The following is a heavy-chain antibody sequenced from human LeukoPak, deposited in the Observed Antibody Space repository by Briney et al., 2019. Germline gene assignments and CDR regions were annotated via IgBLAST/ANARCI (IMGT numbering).Heavy chain of an antibody. V-gene: IGHV1-8*03. Sequence: ASVKVSCKASGYTFTSYDINWVRQATGQGLEWMGWMNPNSGNTGYAQKFQGRVTITRNTSISTAYMELSSLRSEDTAVYYCARDRMYYYGSGSYNWFDPWGQGTLVTVSS. J-gene: IGHJ5*02. D-gene: IGHD3-10*01. CDR1: GYTFTSYD. CDR2: MNPNSGNT. CDR3: ARDRMYYYGSGSYNWFDP.